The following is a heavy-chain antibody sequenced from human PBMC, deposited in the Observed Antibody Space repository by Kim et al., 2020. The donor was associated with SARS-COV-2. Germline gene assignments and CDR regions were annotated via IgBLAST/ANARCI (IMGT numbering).Heavy chain of an antibody. CDR1: GGTFSSYA. J-gene: IGHJ3*02. D-gene: IGHD5-12*01. V-gene: IGHV1-69*04. CDR2: IIPILGIA. Sequence: SVKVSCKASGGTFSSYAISWVRQAPGQGLEWMGRIIPILGIANYAQKFQGRVTITADKSTSTAYMELSSLRSEDTAVYYCAREGKNIVATFAFDIWGQGTMVTVSS. CDR3: AREGKNIVATFAFDI.